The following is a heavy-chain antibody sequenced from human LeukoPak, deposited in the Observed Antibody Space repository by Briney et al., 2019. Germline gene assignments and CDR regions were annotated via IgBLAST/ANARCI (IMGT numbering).Heavy chain of an antibody. Sequence: ASVKVSCKASGYTFTGYYMHWVRQAPGQGLEWMGGFDPEDGETIYAQKSQGRVTMTEDTSTDTAYMELSSLRSEDTAVYYCATDVWFGESSFDYWGQGTLVTVSS. CDR3: ATDVWFGESSFDY. CDR1: GYTFTGYY. CDR2: FDPEDGET. J-gene: IGHJ4*02. D-gene: IGHD3-10*01. V-gene: IGHV1-24*01.